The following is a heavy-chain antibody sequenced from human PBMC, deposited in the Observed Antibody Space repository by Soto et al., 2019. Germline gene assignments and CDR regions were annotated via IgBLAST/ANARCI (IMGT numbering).Heavy chain of an antibody. CDR1: GDSVSSGNYF. D-gene: IGHD3-10*01. J-gene: IGHJ5*02. Sequence: SETLSLTCIVSGDSVSSGNYFWSWIRQPPGKGLEWLGSIYYSGSTSYNPSLKSRVTISVDTSANHFSLQLSSVTAADTAVYYCARRSALGAFLSWGQGTLGTVSS. V-gene: IGHV4-39*01. CDR2: IYYSGST. CDR3: ARRSALGAFLS.